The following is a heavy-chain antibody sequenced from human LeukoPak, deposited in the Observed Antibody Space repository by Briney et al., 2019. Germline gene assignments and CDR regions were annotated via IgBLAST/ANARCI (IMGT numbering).Heavy chain of an antibody. CDR2: IYPSSGDT. CDR3: ASVTYSDLPDFDY. J-gene: IGHJ4*02. V-gene: IGHV1-2*02. CDR1: GYTFTTYY. D-gene: IGHD3-3*01. Sequence: GASVKVSCKTSGYTFTTYYMHWVRQAPRQGLEWMGWIYPSSGDTKYAQKFQGRVTMTRDTSISTGYMELSGLTSDDTAVYYCASVTYSDLPDFDYWGQGTQVTVSS.